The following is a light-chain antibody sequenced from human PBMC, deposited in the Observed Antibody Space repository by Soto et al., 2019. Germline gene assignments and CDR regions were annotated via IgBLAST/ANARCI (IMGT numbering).Light chain of an antibody. J-gene: IGKJ2*01. CDR3: QQRSNWPPDYT. V-gene: IGKV3-11*01. CDR1: QSVSSY. CDR2: DPS. Sequence: EIVLTQSPGTLSLSPGERATLSCRASQSVSSYLVWYQQKPGQAPRLLISDPSNRATGIPTRFSGSGSGTDFNLTISSLEPEDFAVYYCQQRSNWPPDYTFGQGTKLEIK.